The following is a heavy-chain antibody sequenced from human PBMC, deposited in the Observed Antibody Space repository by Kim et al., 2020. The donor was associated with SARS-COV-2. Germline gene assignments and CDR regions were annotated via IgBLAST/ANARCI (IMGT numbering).Heavy chain of an antibody. J-gene: IGHJ4*02. CDR1: GFTFSSYA. CDR2: ISYDGSNK. CDR3: ARGSYDYVWGSYRYTV. V-gene: IGHV3-30*04. Sequence: GGSLRLSCAASGFTFSSYAMHWVRQAPGKGLEWVAVISYDGSNKYYADSVKGRSTISRDNSKNTLYLQMNSLRAEDTAVYYCARGSYDYVWGSYRYTVWGQGTLVTVSS. D-gene: IGHD3-16*02.